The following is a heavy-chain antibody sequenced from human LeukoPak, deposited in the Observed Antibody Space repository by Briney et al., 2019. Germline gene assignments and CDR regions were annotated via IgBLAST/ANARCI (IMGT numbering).Heavy chain of an antibody. V-gene: IGHV1-69*04. CDR3: ASHKGYYDSSGYTFDY. D-gene: IGHD3-22*01. CDR1: GYTFTSYG. J-gene: IGHJ4*02. Sequence: SVKVSCKASGYTFTSYGISWVRQAPGQGLEWMGRIIPILGIANYAQKFQGRVTITADKSTSTAYMELSSLRSEDTAVYYCASHKGYYDSSGYTFDYWGQGTLVTVSS. CDR2: IIPILGIA.